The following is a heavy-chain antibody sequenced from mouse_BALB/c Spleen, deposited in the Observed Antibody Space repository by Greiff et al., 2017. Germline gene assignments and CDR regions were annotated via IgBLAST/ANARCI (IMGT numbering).Heavy chain of an antibody. J-gene: IGHJ4*01. D-gene: IGHD2-2*01. V-gene: IGHV1-7*01. CDR3: ARWFGAMDY. CDR2: INPSTGYT. Sequence: VQLQQSGAELAKPGASVKMSCKASGYTFTSYWMHWVKQRPGQGLEWIGYINPSTGYTEYNQKFKDKATLTADKSSSTAYMQLSSLTSEDSAVYYCARWFGAMDYWGQGTSVTVSS. CDR1: GYTFTSYW.